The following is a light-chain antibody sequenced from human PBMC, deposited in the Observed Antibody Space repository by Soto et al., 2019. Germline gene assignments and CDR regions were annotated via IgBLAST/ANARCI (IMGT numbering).Light chain of an antibody. V-gene: IGLV2-14*03. CDR1: SSDVGAYNY. Sequence: QSALTQPASVSGSPGQSITLSCTGTSSDVGAYNYVSWYRHNPGKAPKLMVYDVSNRPSGVSNRFSGSKSGNTASLTISGLQAEDEADYYCSSYSNSGTLVFGGGTKLTVL. CDR3: SSYSNSGTLV. J-gene: IGLJ3*02. CDR2: DVS.